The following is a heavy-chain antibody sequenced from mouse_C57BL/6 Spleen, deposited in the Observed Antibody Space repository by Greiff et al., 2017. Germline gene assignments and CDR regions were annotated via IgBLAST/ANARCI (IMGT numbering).Heavy chain of an antibody. Sequence: EVMLVESGGDLVKPGGSLKLSCAASGFTFSSYGMSWVRQTPDKRLEWVATISSGGSYTYYPDSVKGRFTISRDNAKNTLYLQMSSLKSEDTAMXYCARADYGNYGDYWGQGTTLTVSS. CDR2: ISSGGSYT. V-gene: IGHV5-6*01. CDR3: ARADYGNYGDY. J-gene: IGHJ2*01. D-gene: IGHD2-1*01. CDR1: GFTFSSYG.